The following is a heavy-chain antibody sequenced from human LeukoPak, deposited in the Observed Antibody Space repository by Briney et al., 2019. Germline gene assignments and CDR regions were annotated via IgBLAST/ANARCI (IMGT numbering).Heavy chain of an antibody. D-gene: IGHD6-19*01. J-gene: IGHJ5*02. CDR1: GGTFSSYA. CDR3: ARGGSSGWYRENWFDP. CDR2: IIPIFGTA. Sequence: ASVKVSCKASGGTFSSYAISWVRQAPGQGLEWMGGIIPIFGTANYAQKFQGRVTITTDESTSTAYMELSSLRSEDTAVYYCARGGSSGWYRENWFDPWGQGTLVTVSS. V-gene: IGHV1-69*05.